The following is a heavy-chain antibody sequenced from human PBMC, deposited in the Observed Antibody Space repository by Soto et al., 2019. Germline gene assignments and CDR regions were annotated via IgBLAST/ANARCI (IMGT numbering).Heavy chain of an antibody. D-gene: IGHD3-22*01. Sequence: GGSLRLSCAASGFTFSSYAMSWVRRAPGKGLEWVSAISDSGVSTYYADSVKGRFTISRDNSKNTLYLQMNSLRAEDTAVYYCARDSYYYDSSGYYLPQYYFDYWGQGTLVTVSS. J-gene: IGHJ4*02. CDR2: ISDSGVST. CDR1: GFTFSSYA. V-gene: IGHV3-23*01. CDR3: ARDSYYYDSSGYYLPQYYFDY.